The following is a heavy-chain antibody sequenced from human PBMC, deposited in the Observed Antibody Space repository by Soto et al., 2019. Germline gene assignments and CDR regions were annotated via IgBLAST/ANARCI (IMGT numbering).Heavy chain of an antibody. Sequence: EVQLVESGGGLVKPGGSLRLSCAASGFTFSTYSMNWVRQAPGKGLEWVSSISSSSTYIYYADSLKGRFTISRDNAKNSLYLQMNSLRAEDTAVDYCARSHTSSFDYWGQGTLVTVSS. CDR1: GFTFSTYS. CDR2: ISSSSTYI. J-gene: IGHJ4*02. V-gene: IGHV3-21*01. D-gene: IGHD2-2*01. CDR3: ARSHTSSFDY.